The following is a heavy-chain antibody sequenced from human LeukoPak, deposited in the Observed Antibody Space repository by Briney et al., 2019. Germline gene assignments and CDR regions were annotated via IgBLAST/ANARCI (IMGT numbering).Heavy chain of an antibody. CDR1: GFTFDDYV. CDR3: AKGGYTYGGRLFDY. J-gene: IGHJ4*02. V-gene: IGHV3-43*02. CDR2: ISGDGGAT. Sequence: GGSLRLSCAASGFTFDDYVMHWVRQAPGKGLEWVSFISGDGGATYYADSAKGRFTISRDNGRKSLYLQMDSLRTEDTALYYCAKGGYTYGGRLFDYWGQGTLFTVSS. D-gene: IGHD5-18*01.